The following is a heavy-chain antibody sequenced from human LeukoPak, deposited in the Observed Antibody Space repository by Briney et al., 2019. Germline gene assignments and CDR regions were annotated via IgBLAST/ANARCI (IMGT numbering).Heavy chain of an antibody. J-gene: IGHJ6*02. Sequence: ASVKVSCKASGYTFTSYYMHCVRQAPGQGRTCMGWINPNIGGTNYAQKFQGRVTMTRDTSISTAYMELSRLRSDDTVVFFFFKHKTAYDILTGDYYYYYYGMDVWGQGTTVTVSS. V-gene: IGHV1-2*02. CDR1: GYTFTSYY. CDR3: FKHKTAYDILTGDYYYYYYGMDV. D-gene: IGHD3-9*01. CDR2: INPNIGGT.